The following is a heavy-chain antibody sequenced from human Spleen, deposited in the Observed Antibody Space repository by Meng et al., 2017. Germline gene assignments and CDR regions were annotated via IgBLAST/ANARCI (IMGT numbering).Heavy chain of an antibody. Sequence: GGSLRLSCAASGFTFSSYWMSWVRQAPGKGLEWVANIKQDGSEKYYVDSVKGRFTISRDNAKNSLYLQMNSLRAEDTAVYYCAREITMIVVVSYGMDVWGQGTTVTVSS. CDR3: AREITMIVVVSYGMDV. D-gene: IGHD3-22*01. J-gene: IGHJ6*02. CDR1: GFTFSSYW. CDR2: IKQDGSEK. V-gene: IGHV3-7*01.